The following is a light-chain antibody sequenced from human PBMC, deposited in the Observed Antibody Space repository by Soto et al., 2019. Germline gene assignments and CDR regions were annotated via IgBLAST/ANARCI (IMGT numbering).Light chain of an antibody. V-gene: IGKV1-39*01. CDR2: AAS. Sequence: DIQMTQSPSSLSASVGDRVTITCRASQSISSYLNWYQQKPGKAPKLLIYAASSLQSVVPSRFSGSGSGTDFTLTISSLQPEDFATYDGQQSYSTPQWTFGQGTKVEIK. CDR1: QSISSY. J-gene: IGKJ1*01. CDR3: QQSYSTPQWT.